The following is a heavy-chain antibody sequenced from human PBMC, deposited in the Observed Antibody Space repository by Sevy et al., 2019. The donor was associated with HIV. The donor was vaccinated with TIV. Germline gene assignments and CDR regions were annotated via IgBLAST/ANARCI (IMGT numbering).Heavy chain of an antibody. CDR3: AKAPRSGSFYYFDY. D-gene: IGHD6-13*01. J-gene: IGHJ4*02. Sequence: GGSLRLSCAASGFTFSSYAMSWVRQAPGKGLEWVSAISGSGGSTYYADSVKGRFTTSRDNSKNTLYLQKNSLRAEDTAVYHCAKAPRSGSFYYFDYWGQGTLVTVSS. V-gene: IGHV3-23*01. CDR2: ISGSGGST. CDR1: GFTFSSYA.